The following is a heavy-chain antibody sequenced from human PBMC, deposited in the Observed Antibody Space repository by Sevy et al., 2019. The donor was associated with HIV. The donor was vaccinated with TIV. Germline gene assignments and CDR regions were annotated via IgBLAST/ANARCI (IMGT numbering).Heavy chain of an antibody. D-gene: IGHD6-19*01. CDR3: AKDLTGYTSGWFVH. V-gene: IGHV3-23*01. Sequence: GGSLRLSCAASRFTFSSYAMNWVRQAPGRGLEWVAAISGSGGSTYYSDSLRGRFTISRDNSRNTLHLRMSSLRAVDTAVYYCAKDLTGYTSGWFVHWGHGTLVTVSS. J-gene: IGHJ5*02. CDR1: RFTFSSYA. CDR2: ISGSGGST.